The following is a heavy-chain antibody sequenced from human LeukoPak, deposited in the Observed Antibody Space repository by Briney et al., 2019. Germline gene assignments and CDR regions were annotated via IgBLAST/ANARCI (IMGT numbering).Heavy chain of an antibody. CDR3: ARANFLYCSSSTCLFDY. CDR2: INPNDGDT. D-gene: IGHD2-2*01. J-gene: IGHJ4*02. V-gene: IGHV1-2*02. Sequence: ASVKVSCKASGYTSTDYYMHWVRQAPGQGFEWMGWINPNDGDTNYAQKFQGRATMTRDTSISTAHMEVSRLRSDDTAVYYCARANFLYCSSSTCLFDYWGQGTLVTVSS. CDR1: GYTSTDYY.